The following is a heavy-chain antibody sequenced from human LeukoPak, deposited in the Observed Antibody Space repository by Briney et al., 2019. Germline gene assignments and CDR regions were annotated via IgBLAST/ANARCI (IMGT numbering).Heavy chain of an antibody. CDR2: ISYSGST. CDR1: GGSISGFY. CDR3: ARHVISFGESYSQYSFDY. J-gene: IGHJ4*02. D-gene: IGHD3-10*01. Sequence: SETLSLTCTVSGGSISGFYWSWIRQPPGRRLEWIGYISYSGSTYYRPSLKSRLTMSLDTSQNQFSLRLNSVTAAGTAIYYCARHVISFGESYSQYSFDYWGQGSLVTVSS. V-gene: IGHV4-59*08.